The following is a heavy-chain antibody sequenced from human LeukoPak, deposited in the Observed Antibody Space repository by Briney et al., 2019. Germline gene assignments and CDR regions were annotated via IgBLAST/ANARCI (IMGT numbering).Heavy chain of an antibody. Sequence: PGGSLRLSCAASGFTFSSYAMSWVRQAPGKGLEWVSSISSSSSYIYYADSVKGRFTISRDNAKNSLYLQMNSLRAVDTAVYYCARDESLEYYDFWSGYYTVDYWGQGTLVTVSS. J-gene: IGHJ4*02. D-gene: IGHD3-3*01. CDR2: ISSSSSYI. V-gene: IGHV3-21*01. CDR1: GFTFSSYA. CDR3: ARDESLEYYDFWSGYYTVDY.